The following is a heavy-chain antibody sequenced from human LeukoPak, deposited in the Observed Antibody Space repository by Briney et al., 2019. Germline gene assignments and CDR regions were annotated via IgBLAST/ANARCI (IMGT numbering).Heavy chain of an antibody. J-gene: IGHJ5*02. D-gene: IGHD1-26*01. CDR3: AKDKGATVNWFDP. V-gene: IGHV3-33*06. CDR1: GFTFSSYW. Sequence: PGGSLRLSCAASGFTFSSYWMSWVRQAPGKGLEWVAVIWYDGSNKYYADSVKGRFTISRDNSKNTLYLQMNSLRAEDTAVYYCAKDKGATVNWFDPWGQGTLVTVSS. CDR2: IWYDGSNK.